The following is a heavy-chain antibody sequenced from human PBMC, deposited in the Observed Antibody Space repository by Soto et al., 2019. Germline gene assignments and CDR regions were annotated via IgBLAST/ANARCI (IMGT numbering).Heavy chain of an antibody. J-gene: IGHJ3*02. CDR2: ISYDGSNK. CDR3: AKLVTYCGGDCYYHDAFDI. CDR1: GFTFSSYG. Sequence: GGSLRLSCAAAGFTFSSYGMHWVRQAPGKGLEWVAVISYDGSNKYYADSVKGRFTISRDNSKNTLYLQMNSLRAEDTAVYYCAKLVTYCGGDCYYHDAFDIWGQGTMVTVSS. D-gene: IGHD2-21*02. V-gene: IGHV3-30*18.